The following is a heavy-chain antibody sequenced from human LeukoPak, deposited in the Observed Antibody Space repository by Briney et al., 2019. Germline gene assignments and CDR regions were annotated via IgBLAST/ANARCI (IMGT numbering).Heavy chain of an antibody. V-gene: IGHV1-18*01. Sequence: GASVKVSCKASGYTFTSYGISWVRQAPGQGLEWMGWISAYSGNTNYAQKLQGRVTMTTDTSTSTAYMELRSLRSDDTAVYYCARNVYGDAGNNWFDPWGQGTLVTVSS. CDR2: ISAYSGNT. J-gene: IGHJ5*02. CDR1: GYTFTSYG. D-gene: IGHD4-17*01. CDR3: ARNVYGDAGNNWFDP.